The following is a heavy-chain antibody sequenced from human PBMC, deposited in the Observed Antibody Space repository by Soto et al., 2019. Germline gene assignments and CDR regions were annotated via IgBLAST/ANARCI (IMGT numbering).Heavy chain of an antibody. J-gene: IGHJ4*02. CDR1: GYTFTSYG. Sequence: QVQLVQSGAEVKKPGASVKVSCTASGYTFTSYGISWVRQAPVQGLEWMGWISAYNGNTNYAQKVQGRVTMTTDTSTSTAYMELRSLRSDDTAVYYCARIPRNNWNYVFYFDYWGQGTLVTVSS. CDR2: ISAYNGNT. D-gene: IGHD1-7*01. V-gene: IGHV1-18*01. CDR3: ARIPRNNWNYVFYFDY.